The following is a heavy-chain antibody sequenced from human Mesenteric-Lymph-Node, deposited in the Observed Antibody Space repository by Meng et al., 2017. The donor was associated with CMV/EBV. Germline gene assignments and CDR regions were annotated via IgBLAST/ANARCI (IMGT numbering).Heavy chain of an antibody. V-gene: IGHV4-39*01. CDR1: GGSISSSSYY. Sequence: GSLRLSCTVSGGSISSSSYYWGWTRQPPGKGLEWIGSIYYSGSTYYNPSLKSRVTISVDTSKNQFSLKLSSVTAADTAVYYCARHISSPLGRWFDPWGQGTLVTVSS. CDR3: ARHISSPLGRWFDP. D-gene: IGHD3-3*02. J-gene: IGHJ5*02. CDR2: IYYSGST.